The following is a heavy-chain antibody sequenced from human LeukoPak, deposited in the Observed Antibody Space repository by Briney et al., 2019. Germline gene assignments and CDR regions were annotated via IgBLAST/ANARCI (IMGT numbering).Heavy chain of an antibody. CDR3: ARATYYDFWSGYYNRLDY. J-gene: IGHJ4*02. D-gene: IGHD3-3*01. CDR2: ISDSGNSF. V-gene: IGHV3-21*01. Sequence: PGGSLRLSCAASGFTFSSYAMSWVRQAPGKGLEWVSTISDSGNSFFYRDSEKGRFTISRDNAKNSLYLQMNSLRAEDTAVYYCARATYYDFWSGYYNRLDYWGQGTLVTVSS. CDR1: GFTFSSYA.